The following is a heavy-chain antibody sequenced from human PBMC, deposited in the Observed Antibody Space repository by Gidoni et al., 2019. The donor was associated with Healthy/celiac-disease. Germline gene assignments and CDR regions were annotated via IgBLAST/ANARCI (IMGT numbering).Heavy chain of an antibody. CDR1: GYTFTSYD. CDR2: MNPNSGNT. CDR3: ARKYSSSWYGAPSWFDP. D-gene: IGHD6-13*01. V-gene: IGHV1-8*01. Sequence: QVQLVQSGAEVKKPGASVKVSCKASGYTFTSYDIHWVRQATGQGLEWMGWMNPNSGNTGYAQKFQGRVTMTRNTSISTAYMELSSLRSEDTAVYYCARKYSSSWYGAPSWFDPWGQGTLVTVSS. J-gene: IGHJ5*02.